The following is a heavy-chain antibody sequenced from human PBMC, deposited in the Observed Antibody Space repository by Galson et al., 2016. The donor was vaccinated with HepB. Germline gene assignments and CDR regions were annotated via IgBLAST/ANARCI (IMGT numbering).Heavy chain of an antibody. J-gene: IGHJ4*02. D-gene: IGHD3-10*01. CDR3: ARAEPYYYGSRHFDS. Sequence: SLRLSCAASGFTFNTYTMHWVRQAPGKGLEWVSSVDSTSSYIYYSDSVKGRFAISRDNAKSSVSLQMNSLRAEDTALYYYARAEPYYYGSRHFDSWGQGTLVTVSS. CDR1: GFTFNTYT. CDR2: VDSTSSYI. V-gene: IGHV3-21*01.